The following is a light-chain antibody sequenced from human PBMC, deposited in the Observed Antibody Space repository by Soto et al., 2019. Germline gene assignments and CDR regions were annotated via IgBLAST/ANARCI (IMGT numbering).Light chain of an antibody. V-gene: IGKV3-20*01. J-gene: IGKJ2*01. CDR2: STS. CDR3: QQYDNLPRYT. Sequence: EIVLTQSPGTLSLSPGERATLSCRASQSVTSPFLAWYQQKPGQPPRLLIYSTSGRATGIPDRFSGSGSGTDFTLTISSLEPEDIATYYCQQYDNLPRYTFGQGTKLEIK. CDR1: QSVTSPF.